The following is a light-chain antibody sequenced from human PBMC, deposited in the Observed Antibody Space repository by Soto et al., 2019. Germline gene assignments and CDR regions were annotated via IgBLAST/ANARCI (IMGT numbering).Light chain of an antibody. J-gene: IGKJ1*01. CDR2: NVS. V-gene: IGKV3-20*01. CDR3: QQYGASPET. Sequence: EIVMTQAPGTLSVSPGERATLSCRASQSVSGNLAWYQQKPGQAPRLLIYNVSRRTTGIPDRFSGSGSGTDFTLTVSRLEPEDFAVYYCQQYGASPETFGQGTKVDIK. CDR1: QSVSGN.